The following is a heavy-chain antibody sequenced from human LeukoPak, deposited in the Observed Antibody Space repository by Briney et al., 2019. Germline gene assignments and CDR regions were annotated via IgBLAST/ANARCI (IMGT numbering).Heavy chain of an antibody. D-gene: IGHD3-22*01. CDR3: AREAGGYYSSFDY. CDR1: GFTFSSYS. Sequence: PGGSLRLSCAASGFTFSSYSMNWVRQAPGKGLEWVSSISSSSSYIYYADSVKGRLTISRDNAKNSLYLQMNSLRAEDTAVYYCAREAGGYYSSFDYWGQGTLVTVSS. J-gene: IGHJ4*02. V-gene: IGHV3-21*01. CDR2: ISSSSSYI.